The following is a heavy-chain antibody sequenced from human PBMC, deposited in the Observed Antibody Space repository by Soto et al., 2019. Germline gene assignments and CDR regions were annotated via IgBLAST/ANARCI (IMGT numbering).Heavy chain of an antibody. CDR2: IYDTGIT. CDR1: GRSITSYY. D-gene: IGHD3-22*01. J-gene: IGHJ4*02. V-gene: IGHV4-59*12. CDR3: ARTYDSNGYANEFDS. Sequence: QVVLQESGPGLVKPSETLSLTCSVSGRSITSYYWSWVRQPPGKGLEWIGYIYDTGITSKNPSLKSRVTMSADTSQNQFSPKLTSVTGADTAVYYCARTYDSNGYANEFDSWGQGILVTVTS.